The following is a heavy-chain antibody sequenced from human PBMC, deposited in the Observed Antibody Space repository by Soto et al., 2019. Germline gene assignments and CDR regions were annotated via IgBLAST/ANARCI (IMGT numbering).Heavy chain of an antibody. J-gene: IGHJ6*02. CDR3: AKDSTVTTSLYFYYYGFDV. D-gene: IGHD4-17*01. Sequence: PGGSLRLSCSASGFTFNHYAMSWVRQVPGKGLEWVSAVSGRGGSTKYADSVKGRFVISRDNSNSMLFLQMDSLRGEDTAVYYCAKDSTVTTSLYFYYYGFDVRGQGTTVTVSS. V-gene: IGHV3-23*01. CDR2: VSGRGGST. CDR1: GFTFNHYA.